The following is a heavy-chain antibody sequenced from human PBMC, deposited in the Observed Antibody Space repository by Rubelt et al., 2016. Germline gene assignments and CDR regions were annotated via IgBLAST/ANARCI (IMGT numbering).Heavy chain of an antibody. CDR2: INKSGNT. J-gene: IGHJ4*02. D-gene: IGHD2-15*01. V-gene: IGHV4-34*01. Sequence: QLQLQESGPELVKPSETLSLTCAVYGGSFSGYSWTWIRQPPGKGLEWIGEINKSGNTDYNPSLKNRVTISVDTSKNQFSVRRSSLTGADTAVEYCATRYCGGGSCDFYPEYHLGYWGQGTLVTVSS. CDR1: GGSFSGYS. CDR3: ATRYCGGGSCDFYPEYHLGY.